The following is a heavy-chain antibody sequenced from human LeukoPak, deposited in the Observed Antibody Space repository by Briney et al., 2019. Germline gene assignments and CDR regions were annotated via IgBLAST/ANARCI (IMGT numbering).Heavy chain of an antibody. Sequence: PGGSLRLSCAASGFTFSSYSMNWVRQAPGKGLEWVSSTSSSSSYIYYADSVKGRFTISRDNAKNSLYLQMNSLRAEDTAVYYCARGENGVTLGYWGQGTLVTVSS. D-gene: IGHD2-8*01. CDR2: TSSSSSYI. V-gene: IGHV3-21*01. J-gene: IGHJ4*02. CDR1: GFTFSSYS. CDR3: ARGENGVTLGY.